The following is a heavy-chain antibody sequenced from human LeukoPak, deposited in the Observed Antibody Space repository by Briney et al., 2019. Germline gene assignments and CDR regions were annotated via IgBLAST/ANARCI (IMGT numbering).Heavy chain of an antibody. D-gene: IGHD4-23*01. CDR1: GFTFSSYS. J-gene: IGHJ4*02. CDR3: ARDSYGGNSRQLDY. V-gene: IGHV3-21*01. Sequence: GGSLRLSCAASGFTFSSYSMNWVRQAPGKGLEWVSSISSSSSYIYYADSVKGRFTISRDNAKNSLYLQMNNLRAEDTAVYYCARDSYGGNSRQLDYWGQGTLVTVSS. CDR2: ISSSSSYI.